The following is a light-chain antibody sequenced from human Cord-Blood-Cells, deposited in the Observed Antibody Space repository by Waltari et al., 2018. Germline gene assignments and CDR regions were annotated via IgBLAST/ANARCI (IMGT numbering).Light chain of an antibody. J-gene: IGKJ4*01. CDR1: QSVSSSY. CDR2: GAS. V-gene: IGKV3-20*01. Sequence: EIVLTQSPGPLSLSLGERAPLSCRASQSVSSSYLAWYQQKPGQAPRLLIYGASSRATGIPDRFSGSGSGTDFTLTISRLEPEDFAVYFCQQYGSSPPLTFGGGTKVEIK. CDR3: QQYGSSPPLT.